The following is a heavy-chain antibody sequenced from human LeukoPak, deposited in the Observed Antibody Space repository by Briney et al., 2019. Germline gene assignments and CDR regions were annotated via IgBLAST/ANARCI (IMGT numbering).Heavy chain of an antibody. D-gene: IGHD3-22*01. V-gene: IGHV4-39*01. CDR1: GGSISSSSYY. J-gene: IGHJ3*02. Sequence: SETLSLTCTVSGGSISSSSYYWGWIRQPPGKGLEWIGSIYYSGSTYYNPSFKSRVTISVDTSKNQFSLKLSSVTAADTAVYYCARSPTYYYDSSGLLDAFDIWGQGTMVTVSS. CDR2: IYYSGST. CDR3: ARSPTYYYDSSGLLDAFDI.